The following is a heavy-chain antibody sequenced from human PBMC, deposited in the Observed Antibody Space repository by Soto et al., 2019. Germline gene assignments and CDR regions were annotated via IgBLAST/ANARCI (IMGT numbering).Heavy chain of an antibody. CDR1: GGSISSYY. CDR3: ARAEAAAGYYYYGMDV. J-gene: IGHJ6*02. V-gene: IGHV4-59*01. CDR2: IYYSGST. Sequence: SETLSLTCTVSGGSISSYYWSWIRQPPGKGLEWIGYIYYSGSTNYNPSLKSRVTISVDTSKNQFSLKLSSVTAADTAVYYCARAEAAAGYYYYGMDVWGQGTTVTVSS. D-gene: IGHD6-13*01.